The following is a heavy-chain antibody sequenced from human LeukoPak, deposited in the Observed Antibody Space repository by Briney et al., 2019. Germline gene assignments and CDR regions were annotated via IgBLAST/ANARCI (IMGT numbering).Heavy chain of an antibody. J-gene: IGHJ5*01. V-gene: IGHV3-30-3*01. D-gene: IGHD5-12*01. CDR3: ARDGGYRHFDS. Sequence: PGGSLRLSCAASGFTFSDYAMHWVRQAPGKGLEWVAVISKDGSDKYYPGSVKGRFTISRDNAKNSLYLQMNSLRAEDTALYYCARDGGYRHFDSWGQGTLVTVSS. CDR1: GFTFSDYA. CDR2: ISKDGSDK.